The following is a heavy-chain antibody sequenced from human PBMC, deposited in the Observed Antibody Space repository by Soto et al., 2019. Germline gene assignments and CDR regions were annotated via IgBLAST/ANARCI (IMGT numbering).Heavy chain of an antibody. D-gene: IGHD1-20*01. CDR2: TYDGGRT. CDR3: ARVHLSDNVDS. CDR1: GGSIDTDNYC. J-gene: IGHJ4*02. V-gene: IGHV4-30-4*01. Sequence: QVQLQESGPGLLKPSQTLSLACTVSGGSIDTDNYCWSWIRQAPGKGLEWIGHTYDGGRTYSNPSFKSVAPLSVELSNNHLSLKLPSVTAADTAVYYCARVHLSDNVDSWGQGILVTVSS.